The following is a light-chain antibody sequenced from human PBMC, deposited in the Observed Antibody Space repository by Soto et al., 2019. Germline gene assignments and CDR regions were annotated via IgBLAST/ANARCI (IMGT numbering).Light chain of an antibody. J-gene: IGKJ4*02. CDR3: QQYYSTPHR. V-gene: IGKV4-1*01. CDR2: WAS. Sequence: DIVMTQSPDSLAVSLGERATINCKSSQSVLYRSNNKNYLAWYQQKPGQPPKLLIYWASTRESGVPDRFSGSGSGTDFTLTISSLQAEDVAVYYCQQYYSTPHRFGGGTKVEIK. CDR1: QSVLYRSNNKNY.